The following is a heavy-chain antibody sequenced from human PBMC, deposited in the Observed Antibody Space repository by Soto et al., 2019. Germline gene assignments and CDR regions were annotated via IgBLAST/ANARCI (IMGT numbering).Heavy chain of an antibody. Sequence: SGPTLVKPTQTLTLTCTFSGFSLSTSGVGVGWIRQPPGKALEWLALIYWDDDKRYSPSLKSRLTITKDTSKNQVVLTMTNMDPVDTATYYCAHCSSSWYSEYFQHWGQGTLVTVSS. J-gene: IGHJ1*01. CDR2: IYWDDDK. CDR1: GFSLSTSGVG. V-gene: IGHV2-5*02. D-gene: IGHD6-13*01. CDR3: AHCSSSWYSEYFQH.